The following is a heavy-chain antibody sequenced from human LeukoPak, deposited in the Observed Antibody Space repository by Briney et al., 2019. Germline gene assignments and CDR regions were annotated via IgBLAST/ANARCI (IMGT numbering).Heavy chain of an antibody. D-gene: IGHD2-2*01. J-gene: IGHJ5*02. CDR1: GWSFNDYY. Sequence: KPSETLSLTCAVYGWSFNDYYWNWIRQPPGKGLEWIGEINARGDTNYNPSLKSRVTISVDTSEKQFSLRLTSMIAADTALYYCARGQVPAARGYNWFDPWGQGTLVTVSS. CDR3: ARGQVPAARGYNWFDP. CDR2: INARGDT. V-gene: IGHV4-34*01.